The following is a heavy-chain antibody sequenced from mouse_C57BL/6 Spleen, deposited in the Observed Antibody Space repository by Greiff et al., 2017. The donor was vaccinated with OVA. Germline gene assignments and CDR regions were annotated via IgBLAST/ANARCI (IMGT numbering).Heavy chain of an antibody. V-gene: IGHV1-82*01. Sequence: QVQLKESGPELVKPGASVKISCKASGYAFSSSWMNWVKQRPGTGLEWLGRIYPGDGDTNYNGKFKGKATLPADKSSSTAYMQLSSLTSEDSAVYFCARDYGSSYGFAYWGQGTLVTVSA. CDR3: ARDYGSSYGFAY. CDR1: GYAFSSSW. J-gene: IGHJ3*01. CDR2: IYPGDGDT. D-gene: IGHD1-1*01.